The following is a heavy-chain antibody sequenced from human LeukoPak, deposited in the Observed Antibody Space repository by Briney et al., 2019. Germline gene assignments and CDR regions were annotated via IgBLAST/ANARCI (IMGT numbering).Heavy chain of an antibody. CDR3: AGDDDYGDYYYYYMDV. J-gene: IGHJ6*03. CDR2: ISSSSSTI. V-gene: IGHV3-48*01. Sequence: LPGGSLRLSCAASGFTFYTYSMNWVRQAPGKGLEWVSYISSSSSTIYYADSVKGRFTISRDNAKNSLYLQMNSLRAEDTAVYYCAGDDDYGDYYYYYMDVWGKGTTVTVSS. D-gene: IGHD4-17*01. CDR1: GFTFYTYS.